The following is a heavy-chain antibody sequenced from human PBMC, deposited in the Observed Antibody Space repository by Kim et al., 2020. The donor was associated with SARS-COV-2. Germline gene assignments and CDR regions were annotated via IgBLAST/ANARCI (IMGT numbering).Heavy chain of an antibody. J-gene: IGHJ4*02. D-gene: IGHD6-13*01. Sequence: KGRLPTSRDNSKNPLYLQMGSLRAEDMAVYYCAREVAAAGAPSFDYWGQGTLVTVSS. V-gene: IGHV3-64*01. CDR3: AREVAAAGAPSFDY.